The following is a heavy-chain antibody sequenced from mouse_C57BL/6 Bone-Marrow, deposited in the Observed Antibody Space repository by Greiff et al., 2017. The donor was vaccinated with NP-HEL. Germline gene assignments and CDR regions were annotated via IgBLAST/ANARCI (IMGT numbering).Heavy chain of an antibody. CDR2: IDPETGGT. CDR3: TSEVYYGSRYFDY. Sequence: VQLQESGAELVRPGASVTLSCKASGYTFTDYEMHWVKQTPVHGLEWIGAIDPETGGTAYNQKFKGKAILTADKSSSTAYMELRSLTSEDSAVYYCTSEVYYGSRYFDYWGQGTTLTVSS. V-gene: IGHV1-15*01. D-gene: IGHD1-1*01. J-gene: IGHJ2*01. CDR1: GYTFTDYE.